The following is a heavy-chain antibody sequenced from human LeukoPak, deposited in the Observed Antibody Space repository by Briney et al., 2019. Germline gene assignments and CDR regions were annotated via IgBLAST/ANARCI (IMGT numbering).Heavy chain of an antibody. CDR3: ARDHWGEFQGLDY. CDR2: IYHSGST. Sequence: PSETLSLTCAVSGGSISSSNWWSWVRQPPGKGLEWIGEIYHSGSTNYNPSLKSRVTMSFDKSKNQFSLKLTSVTAADTAVYYCARDHWGEFQGLDYWGQGTLVTVSS. CDR1: GGSISSSNW. V-gene: IGHV4-4*02. D-gene: IGHD3-16*01. J-gene: IGHJ4*02.